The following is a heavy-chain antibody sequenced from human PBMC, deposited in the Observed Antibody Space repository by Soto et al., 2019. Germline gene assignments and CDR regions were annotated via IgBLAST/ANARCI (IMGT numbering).Heavy chain of an antibody. Sequence: SETLSLTCTVSGDSMSSYYWSWIRQPPGKGLEWIGYIYYSGSTTYNPSLRSRVTMSVDTSKNQFSLRLGSVTAADTAVYYCARAKSSYQTFDHWGQGSQVTVSS. CDR3: ARAKSSYQTFDH. CDR2: IYYSGST. V-gene: IGHV4-59*01. J-gene: IGHJ4*02. CDR1: GDSMSSYY. D-gene: IGHD5-12*01.